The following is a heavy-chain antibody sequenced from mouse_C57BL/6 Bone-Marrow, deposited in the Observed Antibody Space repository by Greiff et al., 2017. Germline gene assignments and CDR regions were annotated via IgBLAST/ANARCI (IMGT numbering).Heavy chain of an antibody. Sequence: QVQLKESGAELVRPGTSVKMSCKASGYTFTNYWIGWAKQRPGHGLEWIGDIYPGGGYTNYNEKFKGKATLTADKSSSTAYMQFSSRTSEDSAIDYCARAYYYGSTFDYWGQGTTLTVSS. V-gene: IGHV1-63*01. CDR1: GYTFTNYW. J-gene: IGHJ2*01. CDR3: ARAYYYGSTFDY. CDR2: IYPGGGYT. D-gene: IGHD1-1*01.